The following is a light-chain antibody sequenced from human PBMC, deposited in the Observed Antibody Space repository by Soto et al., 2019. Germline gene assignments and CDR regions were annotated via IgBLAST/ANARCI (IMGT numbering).Light chain of an antibody. J-gene: IGLJ1*01. CDR3: SSYTRSGTYV. V-gene: IGLV2-14*03. Sequence: QSALTQPASVSGSPGQSIIISCTGSSSDVGGYEYVCWYQQHPGKVPKLIIYDVTDRPSGVSNRFSGSKSGNTASLTISGLQAEDEADYYCSSYTRSGTYVFGTGTKLTVL. CDR2: DVT. CDR1: SSDVGGYEY.